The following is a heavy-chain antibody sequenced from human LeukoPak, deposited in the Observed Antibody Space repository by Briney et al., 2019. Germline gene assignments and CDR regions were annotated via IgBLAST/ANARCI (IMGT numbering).Heavy chain of an antibody. J-gene: IGHJ5*02. D-gene: IGHD3-16*01. CDR1: GFAFSTYG. V-gene: IGHV3-23*01. Sequence: GGSLRLSCAASGFAFSTYGMTWVRQAPGKGLEWVSAISGSGENTYYADAVRGRFTISRDNSKNTLSLQMNSLRADDTAIYYCAKPGPYGGSWDWFDPWGQGTLVTVSS. CDR2: ISGSGENT. CDR3: AKPGPYGGSWDWFDP.